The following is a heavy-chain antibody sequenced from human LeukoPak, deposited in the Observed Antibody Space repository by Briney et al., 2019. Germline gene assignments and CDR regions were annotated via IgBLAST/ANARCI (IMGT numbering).Heavy chain of an antibody. Sequence: TGGSLRLSCAASGFTVSSKYMSWVRQAPGKGLEWVSVILSGGSTHYADSVKGRFTISRDNSKNTLYLQMNSLRADDTAVYYCARVGSTLPFDYWGQGTLVTVSS. J-gene: IGHJ4*02. D-gene: IGHD1-26*01. CDR1: GFTVSSKY. V-gene: IGHV3-53*01. CDR3: ARVGSTLPFDY. CDR2: ILSGGST.